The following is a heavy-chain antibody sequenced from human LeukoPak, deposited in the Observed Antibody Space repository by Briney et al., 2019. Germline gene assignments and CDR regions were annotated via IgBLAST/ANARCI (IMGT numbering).Heavy chain of an antibody. Sequence: SETLSLTCTVSGDSIISGSYYWTWLPQPPGKTLVGIVRVYTSGSTNYNPSVESVTTISIDTADNQFSLRLSSVTAADTAIYYCARVWWHRGHWFDYWGQGTLVTVSS. D-gene: IGHD2-15*01. J-gene: IGHJ5*01. CDR3: ARVWWHRGHWFDY. CDR1: GDSIISGSYY. CDR2: VYTSGST. V-gene: IGHV4-61*02.